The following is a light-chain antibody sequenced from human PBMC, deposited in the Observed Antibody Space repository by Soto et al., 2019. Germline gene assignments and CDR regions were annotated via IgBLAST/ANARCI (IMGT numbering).Light chain of an antibody. Sequence: EVVLTQSPGALSLFPGGRVTLSCTASQSVYNTYVAWYQHIPGQTPWLLIYGASNRATGIPDRFSGSGSGTDFTLTISRLEPDDFAVYYCQQHDSSPWMFGQGTKVEIK. J-gene: IGKJ1*01. CDR3: QQHDSSPWM. CDR1: QSVYNTY. V-gene: IGKV3-20*01. CDR2: GAS.